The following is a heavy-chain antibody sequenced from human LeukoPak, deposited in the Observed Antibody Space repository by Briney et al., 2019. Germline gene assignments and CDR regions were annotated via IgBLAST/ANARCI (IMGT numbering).Heavy chain of an antibody. J-gene: IGHJ4*02. Sequence: SVKVSCKASGGTFSSYAISWVRQAPGQGLEWMGRIIPILGIANCAQKFQGRVTITADKSTSTAYMELSSLRSEDTAVYYCARDDYGDYVGFDYWGQGTLVTVSS. CDR2: IIPILGIA. CDR3: ARDDYGDYVGFDY. CDR1: GGTFSSYA. D-gene: IGHD4-17*01. V-gene: IGHV1-69*04.